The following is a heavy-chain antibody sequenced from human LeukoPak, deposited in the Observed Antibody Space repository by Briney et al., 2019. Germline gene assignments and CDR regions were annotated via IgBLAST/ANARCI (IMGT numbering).Heavy chain of an antibody. V-gene: IGHV7-4-1*02. Sequence: GASVKVSCKASGYTFTTYAMNWVRQAPGQGLEWMGWINTNTGNPTYAQGFTGRFVFSLDTSVSTAYLQISSLKAEDTAVYYCARATTRTWIQIPGYWGQGTLVTVSS. CDR2: INTNTGNP. J-gene: IGHJ4*02. CDR1: GYTFTTYA. D-gene: IGHD5-18*01. CDR3: ARATTRTWIQIPGY.